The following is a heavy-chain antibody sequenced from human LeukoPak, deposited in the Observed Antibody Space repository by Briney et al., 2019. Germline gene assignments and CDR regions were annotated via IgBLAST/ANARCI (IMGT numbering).Heavy chain of an antibody. J-gene: IGHJ4*02. V-gene: IGHV4-39*01. Sequence: SETLSLTCTVSGGSISSSYYYWGWIRQPPGKGLEYIGYMYYTGSTYYSPSLKSRVSISVDTPKNQFSLKLSSVTAADTAVYYCARGTGYYGDCFDYWGQGALVAVSS. CDR1: GGSISSSYYY. D-gene: IGHD4-17*01. CDR2: MYYTGST. CDR3: ARGTGYYGDCFDY.